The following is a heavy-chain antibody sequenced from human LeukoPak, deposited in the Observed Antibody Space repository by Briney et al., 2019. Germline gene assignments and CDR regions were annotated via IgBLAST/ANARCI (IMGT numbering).Heavy chain of an antibody. CDR2: ISYDGSNK. CDR3: ARGPSGYHNT. CDR1: GFTFSSYA. D-gene: IGHD5-12*01. Sequence: PGGSLRLSCAASGFTFSSYAMHWVRQAPGKGLEWVAVISYDGSNKYYADSVKGRFTISRDNSKNTLYLQMNSLRAEDTAVYYCARGPSGYHNTGGRGTLVTVSS. J-gene: IGHJ4*02. V-gene: IGHV3-30*14.